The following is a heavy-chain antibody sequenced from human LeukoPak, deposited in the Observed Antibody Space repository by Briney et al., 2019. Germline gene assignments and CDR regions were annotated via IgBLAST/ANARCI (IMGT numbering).Heavy chain of an antibody. CDR1: GFTFSSYA. D-gene: IGHD1-26*01. CDR3: ARGIVGARMIDY. J-gene: IGHJ4*02. Sequence: GGSLRLSCAASGFTFSSYAMHWVRQAPGKGLEWVAVISYDGSNKYYADSVKGRFTISRGNSKNTLYLQMNSLRAKDTAVYYCARGIVGARMIDYWGQGTLVTVSS. CDR2: ISYDGSNK. V-gene: IGHV3-30-3*01.